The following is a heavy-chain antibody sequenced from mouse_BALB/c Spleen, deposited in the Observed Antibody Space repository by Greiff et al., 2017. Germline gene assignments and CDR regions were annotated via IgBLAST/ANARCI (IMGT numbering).Heavy chain of an antibody. V-gene: IGHV5-12-2*01. CDR2: ISNGGGST. CDR3: ARHARYGPSYWYFDV. J-gene: IGHJ1*01. CDR1: GFTFSSYT. D-gene: IGHD1-1*01. Sequence: EVKLVESGGGLVQPGGSLKLSCAASGFTFSSYTMSWVRQTPEKRLEWVAYISNGGGSTYYPDTVKGRFTISRDNAKNTLYLQMGSLKSEDTAMYYCARHARYGPSYWYFDVWGAGTTVTVSS.